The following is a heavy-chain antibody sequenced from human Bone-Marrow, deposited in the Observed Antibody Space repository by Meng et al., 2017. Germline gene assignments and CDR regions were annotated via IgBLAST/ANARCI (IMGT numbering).Heavy chain of an antibody. J-gene: IGHJ4*02. CDR2: INIYNGIT. CDR1: YSTLTSDG. V-gene: IGHV1-18*04. CDR3: ATRGNPYLDR. Sequence: QVGYSGAEVKKPGAPGKVSWKVSYSTLTSDGFSLGRQAPGQGLQWMGWINIYNGITNYGRNYQSRVTLTTDTSTRTGYMELRSLTSDDTAVYYCATRGNPYLDRWGQGTLVTVSS.